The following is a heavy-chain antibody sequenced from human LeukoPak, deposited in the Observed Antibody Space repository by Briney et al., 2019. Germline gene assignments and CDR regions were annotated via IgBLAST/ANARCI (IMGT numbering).Heavy chain of an antibody. D-gene: IGHD3-9*01. J-gene: IGHJ4*02. CDR3: AKQSRYFDWLFFFFDY. CDR1: GFTFSSYA. Sequence: GGSLRLSCAASGFTFSSYAMSWVRQAPGKGLEGVSAIGGSGGSTYYADSVKGRFTISRDNSKNTLYPQMNRLRAEDTAVYYCAKQSRYFDWLFFFFDYWGQGTLVTVSS. CDR2: IGGSGGST. V-gene: IGHV3-23*01.